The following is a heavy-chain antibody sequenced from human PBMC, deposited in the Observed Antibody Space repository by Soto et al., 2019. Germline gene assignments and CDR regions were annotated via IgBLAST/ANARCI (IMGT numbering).Heavy chain of an antibody. J-gene: IGHJ4*02. V-gene: IGHV3-74*01. Sequence: EVQLVESGGGLVQSGGSLRLSCAASGFTFSSYWMHWVRQAPGKGLVWVSRIKGDGISTNYADSVKGRFTISRDNAKDTVFLQMNGLSADDTAVYYCARGAMGNYYNEYWGQGTLVPVSS. CDR2: IKGDGIST. CDR1: GFTFSSYW. CDR3: ARGAMGNYYNEY. D-gene: IGHD3-10*01.